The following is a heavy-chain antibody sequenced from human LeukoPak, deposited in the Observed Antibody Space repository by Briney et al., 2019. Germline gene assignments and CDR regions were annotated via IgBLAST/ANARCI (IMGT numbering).Heavy chain of an antibody. V-gene: IGHV3-53*01. Sequence: PGGSLRLFCAASGFTVSSNYMSWVRQAPGKGLEWVSVIYSGGSTYYADSVKGRFTISRDNSKNTLYLQMNSLRAEDTAVYYCARVSHDSSGYYFDYWGQGTLVTVSS. J-gene: IGHJ4*02. CDR3: ARVSHDSSGYYFDY. CDR1: GFTVSSNY. D-gene: IGHD3-22*01. CDR2: IYSGGST.